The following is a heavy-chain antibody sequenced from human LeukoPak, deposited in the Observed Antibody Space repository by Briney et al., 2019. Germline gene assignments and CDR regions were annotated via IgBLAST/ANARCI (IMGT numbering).Heavy chain of an antibody. Sequence: ASVKVSCKASGYTFTGYYMHWVRQAPGQGPEWMGWINPNSGGTNYAQKFQGRVTMTRDTSISTAYMELSRLRSDDTAVYYCARVGPGTVVTGNYDYWGQGTLVTASS. CDR1: GYTFTGYY. CDR2: INPNSGGT. J-gene: IGHJ4*02. V-gene: IGHV1-2*02. CDR3: ARVGPGTVVTGNYDY. D-gene: IGHD4-23*01.